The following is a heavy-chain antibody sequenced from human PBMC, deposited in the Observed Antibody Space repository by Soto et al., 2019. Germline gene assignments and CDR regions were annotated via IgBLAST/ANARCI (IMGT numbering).Heavy chain of an antibody. J-gene: IGHJ4*02. CDR2: IYYSGST. D-gene: IGHD3-22*01. V-gene: IGHV4-31*03. CDR3: AWFSHYYDSHCYYPYY. Sequence: SETLSLTCTVSGGSLSSGGYYRSWIRQHPGKGLEWIGYIYYSGSTSDHQSLKRRVTLSVATSKNHFSLKLRSVTAADTAVYYCAWFSHYYDSHCYYPYYSGRRTLDTVSS. CDR1: GGSLSSGGYY.